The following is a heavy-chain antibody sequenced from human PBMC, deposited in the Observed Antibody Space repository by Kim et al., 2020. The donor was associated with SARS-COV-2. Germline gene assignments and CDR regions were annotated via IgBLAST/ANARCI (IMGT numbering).Heavy chain of an antibody. CDR1: GGSISSSSYY. Sequence: SETLSLTCTVSGGSISSSSYYWGWIRQPPGKGLEWIGSIYYSGSTYYNPSLKSRVTISVDTSKNQFSLKLSSVTAADTAVYYCARHLASITIFSGFRFDPWGQGTLVTVSS. V-gene: IGHV4-39*01. CDR2: IYYSGST. D-gene: IGHD3-9*01. J-gene: IGHJ5*02. CDR3: ARHLASITIFSGFRFDP.